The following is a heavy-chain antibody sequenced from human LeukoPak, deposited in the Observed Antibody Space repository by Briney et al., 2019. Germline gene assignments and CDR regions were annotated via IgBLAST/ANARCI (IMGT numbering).Heavy chain of an antibody. CDR3: ARGRADYYDSSGYVDYYYYMDV. Sequence: ASVKVSCKASGYTFNSYDINWVRQATGQGLEWMGWMNPNSGNTGYAQKFQGRVTMTRNTSISTAYMELSSLRSEDTAVYYCARGRADYYDSSGYVDYYYYMDVWGKGTTVTVSS. J-gene: IGHJ6*03. D-gene: IGHD3-22*01. CDR2: MNPNSGNT. CDR1: GYTFNSYD. V-gene: IGHV1-8*02.